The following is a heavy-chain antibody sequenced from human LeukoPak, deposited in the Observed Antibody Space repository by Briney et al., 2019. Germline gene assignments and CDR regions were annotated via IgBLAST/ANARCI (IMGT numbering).Heavy chain of an antibody. CDR1: GLAFRAYA. V-gene: IGHV3-30-3*01. CDR2: ISFDGHTK. CDR3: ARDLSEKYSIDY. Sequence: PGGSLTLSCAASGLAFRAYAIHWVRQAPGKGLEWISFISFDGHTKYYANSVKGRLTISRDNSKNTLSLQMNSLRAEDTAIYYCARDLSEKYSIDYWGQGTLVTVSS. J-gene: IGHJ4*02. D-gene: IGHD2/OR15-2a*01.